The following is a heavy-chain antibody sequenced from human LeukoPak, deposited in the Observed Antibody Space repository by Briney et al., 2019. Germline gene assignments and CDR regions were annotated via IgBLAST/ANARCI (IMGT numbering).Heavy chain of an antibody. Sequence: GGSLRLSCAASGFTFSTYEMNWVRQAPGKGLEWVSSISSSSSYIYYAHSVKGRFTISRDNAKNSLYLQMNSLRAEDTAVYYCAREREHIVVLTARGGAFDIWGQGTMVTVSS. CDR2: ISSSSSYI. CDR3: AREREHIVVLTARGGAFDI. J-gene: IGHJ3*02. CDR1: GFTFSTYE. D-gene: IGHD2-21*02. V-gene: IGHV3-21*01.